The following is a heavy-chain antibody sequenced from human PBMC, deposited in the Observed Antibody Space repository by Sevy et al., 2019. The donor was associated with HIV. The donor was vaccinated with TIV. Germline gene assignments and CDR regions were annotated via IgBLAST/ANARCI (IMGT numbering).Heavy chain of an antibody. V-gene: IGHV4-39*01. Sequence: SETLSLTCTVSGGSITNSSYYWAWIRQPPGEGLEWIGSIYHSGTTYSDPSLKSRVTTSVDTSRNQFSLKLTSVTAADTALYYCASPNTTGWYFNYWGQGILVTVSS. D-gene: IGHD6-19*01. J-gene: IGHJ4*02. CDR1: GGSITNSSYY. CDR3: ASPNTTGWYFNY. CDR2: IYHSGTT.